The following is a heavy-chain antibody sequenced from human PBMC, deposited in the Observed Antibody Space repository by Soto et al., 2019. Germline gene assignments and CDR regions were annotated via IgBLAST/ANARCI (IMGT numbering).Heavy chain of an antibody. D-gene: IGHD3-3*01. Sequence: QVQLQQWGAGLLKPSETLSLTCAVYGGSFSGYYWSWIRQPPGKGLEWIGEINHSGSTNYNPSLKSRVTISVDTSKNQFSLKLSSVTAADTAVYYCARGGGWLRFLGGYYGMDVWGQGTTVTVSS. CDR2: INHSGST. J-gene: IGHJ6*02. V-gene: IGHV4-34*01. CDR1: GGSFSGYY. CDR3: ARGGGWLRFLGGYYGMDV.